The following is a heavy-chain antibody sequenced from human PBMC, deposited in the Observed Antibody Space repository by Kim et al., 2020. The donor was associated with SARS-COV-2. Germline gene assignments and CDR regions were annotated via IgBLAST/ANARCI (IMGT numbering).Heavy chain of an antibody. D-gene: IGHD3-9*01. CDR3: ARDKGITIFYPDY. CDR2: ISYDGSNK. CDR1: GFTFSDYT. V-gene: IGHV3-30-3*01. J-gene: IGHJ4*02. Sequence: GGSLRLSCAASGFTFSDYTMNWVRQAPGKGLEWVAVISYDGSNKYYADSVKGRFTISRDNSKNTLYLQMNSLRAEDTAVYYCARDKGITIFYPDYWGQGT.